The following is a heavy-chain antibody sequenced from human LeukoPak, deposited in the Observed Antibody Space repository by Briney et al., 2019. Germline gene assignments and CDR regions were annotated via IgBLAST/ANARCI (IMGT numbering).Heavy chain of an antibody. CDR1: GFTFSSYG. J-gene: IGHJ5*02. D-gene: IGHD5-18*01. CDR3: ARDPGYSYGQGWFDP. CDR2: IWYDGSNK. V-gene: IGHV3-33*01. Sequence: GGSLRLSCAASGFTFSSYGMHWVRQAPGKGLEWVAVIWYDGSNKYYADSVKGRFTISRDNSKNTLYLQMNSLRAEDTAVCYCARDPGYSYGQGWFDPWGQGTLVTVSS.